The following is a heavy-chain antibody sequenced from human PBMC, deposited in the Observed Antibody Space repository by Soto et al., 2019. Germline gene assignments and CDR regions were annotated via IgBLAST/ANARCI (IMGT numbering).Heavy chain of an antibody. J-gene: IGHJ3*02. D-gene: IGHD2-15*01. V-gene: IGHV1-18*01. Sequence: VQSGAEVKKPGASVKVSCKASGDTFISSGISWVRQAPGQGLEWMGWISGYKGDTNYAQKFQGRVTLTTDTSTSTAYMELRSLTPGDTAIYYCARIEYCSGGNCYSAFDIWDQGTLVTVSS. CDR1: GDTFISSG. CDR3: ARIEYCSGGNCYSAFDI. CDR2: ISGYKGDT.